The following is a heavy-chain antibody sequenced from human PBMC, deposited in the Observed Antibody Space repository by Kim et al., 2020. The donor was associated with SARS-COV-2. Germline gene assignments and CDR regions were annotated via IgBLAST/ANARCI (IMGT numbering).Heavy chain of an antibody. CDR3: ARDWALDS. D-gene: IGHD3-16*01. CDR2: ISSSGSDT. V-gene: IGHV3-11*06. Sequence: GGSLRLSCAASGFTFSDYDMSWIRQAPGKGLEWVSFISSSGSDTRYADSVKGRFTISRDNAKNSLYLQMNSLRVEDTAVYYCARDWALDSWGQGTLVTVAS. J-gene: IGHJ4*02. CDR1: GFTFSDYD.